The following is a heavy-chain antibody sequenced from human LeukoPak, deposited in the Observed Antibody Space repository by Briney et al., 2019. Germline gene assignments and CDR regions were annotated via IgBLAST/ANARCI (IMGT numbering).Heavy chain of an antibody. CDR1: GFTFSHAW. Sequence: PGGSLRLSCAVSGFTFSHAWMNWVRQAPGKGLEWVSYISSSGSTIYYADSVKGRFTISRDNAKNSLYLQMNSLRAEDTAVYYCARDREKQQLPQFFYYYYMDVWGKGTTVTVSS. J-gene: IGHJ6*03. D-gene: IGHD6-13*01. CDR2: ISSSGSTI. V-gene: IGHV3-48*04. CDR3: ARDREKQQLPQFFYYYYMDV.